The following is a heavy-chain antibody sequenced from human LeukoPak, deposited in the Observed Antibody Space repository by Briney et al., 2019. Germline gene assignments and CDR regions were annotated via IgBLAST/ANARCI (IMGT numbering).Heavy chain of an antibody. V-gene: IGHV1-46*01. CDR3: ARAGSSGWPYYYYYGMDA. CDR2: INPSGGST. Sequence: GASVKVSCKASGYTFTGYYMHWVRQAPGQGLEWMGIINPSGGSTSYAQKFQGRVTMTRDTSTSTVYMELSSLRSEDTAVYYCARAGSSGWPYYYYYGMDAWGQGTTVTVSS. D-gene: IGHD6-19*01. CDR1: GYTFTGYY. J-gene: IGHJ6*02.